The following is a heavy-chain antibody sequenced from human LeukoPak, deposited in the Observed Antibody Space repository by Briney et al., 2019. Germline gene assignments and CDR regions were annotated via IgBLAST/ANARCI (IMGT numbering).Heavy chain of an antibody. Sequence: SVKVSCKASGGTFSSYAISWVRQAPGQGLEWMGGIIPIFGTANYAQKFQGRVTITADKSTSTAYMELSSLRSEDTAVYYCARGQRAHVEWSNYMDVWGKGTTVIVSS. J-gene: IGHJ6*03. CDR3: ARGQRAHVEWSNYMDV. V-gene: IGHV1-69*06. CDR2: IIPIFGTA. D-gene: IGHD3-3*01. CDR1: GGTFSSYA.